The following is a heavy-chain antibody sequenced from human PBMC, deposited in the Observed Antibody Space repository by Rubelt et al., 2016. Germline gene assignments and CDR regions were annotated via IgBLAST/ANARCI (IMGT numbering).Heavy chain of an antibody. J-gene: IGHJ4*02. Sequence: GPGLVRDRVSEGLTCTVSGGSISSYYWSWIRQPPGKGLEWIGYIYNTGSTNYNPSLKSRVTISVDTSKNELSLKLRSVTAADTAVYYCGASNIELGGTYGDYRHWGQGTLVTVSS. CDR2: IYNTGST. CDR3: GASNIELGGTYGDYRH. CDR1: GGSISSYY. D-gene: IGHD4-17*01. V-gene: IGHV4-59*07.